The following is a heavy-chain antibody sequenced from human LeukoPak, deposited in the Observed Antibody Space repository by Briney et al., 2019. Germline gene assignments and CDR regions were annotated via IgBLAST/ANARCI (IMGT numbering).Heavy chain of an antibody. CDR1: GGPISRYY. Sequence: PSETLSLTCTVSGGPISRYYWRWLRLPPGKGLEWIGYIYYTGATYYNPSLKSRVTISLDTSKNQFSLKLSSVTAADAAVYYCARAGYSYGTGYYFDYWGQGALVTVSS. J-gene: IGHJ4*02. V-gene: IGHV4-59*01. CDR3: ARAGYSYGTGYYFDY. CDR2: IYYTGAT. D-gene: IGHD5-18*01.